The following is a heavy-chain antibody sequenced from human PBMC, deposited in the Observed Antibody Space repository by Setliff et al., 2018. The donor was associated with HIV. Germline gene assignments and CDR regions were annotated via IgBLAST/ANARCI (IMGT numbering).Heavy chain of an antibody. CDR2: IIAILGIP. D-gene: IGHD2-15*01. CDR1: RGTFTSYA. V-gene: IGHV1-69*10. CDR3: ATGPPYCSGGSCYSSLHH. Sequence: GASVKVSCKASRGTFTSYAFSWVRQAPGQGLEWMGGIIAILGIPSYAQKFQGRVTITADKSTNTAYMELKILRSEDTALYYCATGPPYCSGGSCYSSLHHWGQGTLVTVSS. J-gene: IGHJ1*01.